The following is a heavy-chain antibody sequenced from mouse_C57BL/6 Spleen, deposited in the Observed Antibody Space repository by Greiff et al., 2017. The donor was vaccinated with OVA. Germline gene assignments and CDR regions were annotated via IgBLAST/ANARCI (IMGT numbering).Heavy chain of an antibody. CDR3: ARSSTMVTEGFAY. CDR1: GFSLSTFGMG. CDR2: IWWDDDK. V-gene: IGHV8-8*01. J-gene: IGHJ3*01. D-gene: IGHD2-2*01. Sequence: QVTLKVSGPGILQPSQTLSLTCSFSGFSLSTFGMGVGWIRQPSGKGLEWLAHIWWDDDKYYHPVLKSRLTISKDTSKNQVFLTVANVDTADPATDDCARSSTMVTEGFAYWGQGTLVTVSA.